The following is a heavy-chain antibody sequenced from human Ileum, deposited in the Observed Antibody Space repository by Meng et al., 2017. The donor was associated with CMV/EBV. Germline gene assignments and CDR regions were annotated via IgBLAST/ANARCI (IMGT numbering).Heavy chain of an antibody. D-gene: IGHD6-13*01. J-gene: IGHJ2*01. V-gene: IGHV3-66*02. CDR3: ASFKQQLPGGTYWYFDR. Sequence: GGSLRLSCAVSEFSVSSNDMSWVRQAPGKGLEWVSFINGGGNTYYADSVKGRFTISRDNSKNTLYLQMNSLRAEDTAVYHCASFKQQLPGGTYWYFDRWGRGTLVTVSS. CDR1: EFSVSSND. CDR2: INGGGNT.